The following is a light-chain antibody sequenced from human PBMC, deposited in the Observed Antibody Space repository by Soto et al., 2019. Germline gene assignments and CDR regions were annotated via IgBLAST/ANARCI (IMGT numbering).Light chain of an antibody. V-gene: IGLV3-1*01. CDR3: QAWDSSTVV. Sequence: SYELTQPPSVSVSPGQTATITCSGDKLGDKYVCWYQQKPGQSPVLVIYQDSKRPSGIPEQFSGSNSGNTATLTISGTQAMDEADYYCQAWDSSTVVFGGGTKVTVL. CDR1: KLGDKY. J-gene: IGLJ2*01. CDR2: QDS.